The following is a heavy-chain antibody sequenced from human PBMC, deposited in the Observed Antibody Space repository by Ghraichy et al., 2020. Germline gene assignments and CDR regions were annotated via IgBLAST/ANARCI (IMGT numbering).Heavy chain of an antibody. Sequence: SQTLSLTCAVYGGSFSGYYWSWIRQPPGKGLEWIGEINHSGSTNYNPSLKSRVTISVDTSKNQFSLKLSSVTAADTAVYYCARGGGGRYCSGGSCYSLRGWFDPWGQGTLVTVSS. CDR2: INHSGST. CDR3: ARGGGGRYCSGGSCYSLRGWFDP. J-gene: IGHJ5*02. CDR1: GGSFSGYY. V-gene: IGHV4-34*01. D-gene: IGHD2-15*01.